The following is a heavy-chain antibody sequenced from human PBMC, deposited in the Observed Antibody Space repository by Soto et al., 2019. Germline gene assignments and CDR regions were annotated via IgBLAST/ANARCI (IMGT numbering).Heavy chain of an antibody. CDR2: ISSGSVYI. CDR3: ARYDAFKAFDM. V-gene: IGHV3-21*06. Sequence: GGSLRLSCAASGFTFNSYSVNWVRQAPGKGLEWVASISSGSVYIDFADSVRGRFTISRDDVTNSVSLQMDSLRVEDTGIYYCARYDAFKAFDMWGQGTMVTVSS. J-gene: IGHJ3*02. D-gene: IGHD1-1*01. CDR1: GFTFNSYS.